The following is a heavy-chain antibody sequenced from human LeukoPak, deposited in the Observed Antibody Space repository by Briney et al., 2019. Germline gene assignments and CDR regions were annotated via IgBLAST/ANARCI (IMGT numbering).Heavy chain of an antibody. J-gene: IGHJ4*02. D-gene: IGHD5-18*01. V-gene: IGHV4-30-4*01. CDR3: ATLSYGY. CDR2: INHSGST. Sequence: PSQTLSLTCTVSGGSISSGDYYWSWIRQPPGKGLEWIGEINHSGSTNYNPSLKSRVTISVDTSKNQFSLKLSSVTAADTAVYYCATLSYGYWGQGTLVTVSS. CDR1: GGSISSGDYY.